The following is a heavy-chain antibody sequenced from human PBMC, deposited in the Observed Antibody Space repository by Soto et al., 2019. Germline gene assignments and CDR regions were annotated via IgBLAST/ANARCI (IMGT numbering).Heavy chain of an antibody. J-gene: IGHJ4*02. CDR1: GFTFSNAW. Sequence: GGSLRLSCAASGFTFSNAWMNWVRQAPGKGLEWVGRIKSKTDGGTTDYAAPVKGRFTISRDDSKNTLYLQMNSLKTEDTAVYYGTTDPTHTPGVDYWGKGTLVTVSS. CDR3: TTDPTHTPGVDY. CDR2: IKSKTDGGTT. V-gene: IGHV3-15*07. D-gene: IGHD2-15*01.